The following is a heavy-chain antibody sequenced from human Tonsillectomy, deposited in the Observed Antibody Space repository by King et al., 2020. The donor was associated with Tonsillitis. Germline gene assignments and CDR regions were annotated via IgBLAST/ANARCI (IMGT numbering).Heavy chain of an antibody. J-gene: IGHJ6*03. CDR1: GGSISSYY. D-gene: IGHD2-2*01. CDR2: IYYSGST. Sequence: QLQGSGPGLVKPSETLSLTCTVSGGSISSYYWSWIRQPPGKGLEWIGYIYYSGSTNYNPSLKSRVTISVDTSKNQFSLKLSSVTAADTAVYYCARGDIVVVPAAIEDIYYYMDVWGKGTTVTVSS. V-gene: IGHV4-59*01. CDR3: ARGDIVVVPAAIEDIYYYMDV.